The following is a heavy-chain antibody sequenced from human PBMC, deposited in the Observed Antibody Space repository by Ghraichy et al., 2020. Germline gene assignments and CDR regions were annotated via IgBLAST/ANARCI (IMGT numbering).Heavy chain of an antibody. J-gene: IGHJ4*02. D-gene: IGHD5-12*01. CDR1: GFTFSSYG. Sequence: GESLHISCAASGFTFSSYGMHWVRQAPGKGLEWVAVISYDGSNKYYADSVKGRFTISRDNSKNTLYLQMNSLRAEDTAVYYCAKESVDYYFDYWGQGPLVTVSS. CDR3: AKESVDYYFDY. V-gene: IGHV3-30*18. CDR2: ISYDGSNK.